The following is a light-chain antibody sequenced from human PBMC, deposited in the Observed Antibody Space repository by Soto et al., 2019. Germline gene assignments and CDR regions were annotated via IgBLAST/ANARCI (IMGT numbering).Light chain of an antibody. CDR2: KAP. V-gene: IGKV1-5*03. Sequence: DIQMTQSPSTLSASVGDRVTITCRASQSISSWLAWYQQKPGKAPKLLIYKAPSLEGGVPSRFSGSGSGTDFTLTISCLQPDDFATYYCQQYHSYSLTFGGGTKVDIK. J-gene: IGKJ4*01. CDR1: QSISSW. CDR3: QQYHSYSLT.